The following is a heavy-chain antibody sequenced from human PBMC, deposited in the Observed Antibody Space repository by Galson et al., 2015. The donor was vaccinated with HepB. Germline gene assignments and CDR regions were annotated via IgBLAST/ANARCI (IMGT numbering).Heavy chain of an antibody. CDR3: ARDLPQLPGTRPFDY. D-gene: IGHD2-2*01. CDR2: INAYNGNT. V-gene: IGHV1-18*04. Sequence: SVKVSCKASGYTFTSYGISWVRQAPGQGLEWMGWINAYNGNTNYAQKLQGRVTMTTGTSTSTAYMELRSLRSDDTAVYYCARDLPQLPGTRPFDYWGQGTLVTVSS. J-gene: IGHJ4*02. CDR1: GYTFTSYG.